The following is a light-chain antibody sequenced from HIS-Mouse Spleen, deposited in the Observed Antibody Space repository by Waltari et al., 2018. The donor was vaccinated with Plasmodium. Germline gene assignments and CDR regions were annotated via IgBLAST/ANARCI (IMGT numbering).Light chain of an antibody. CDR2: AAS. Sequence: AFQMTQSPSSLSASVGDSVTITYRANQGIRNDLGWYQQKPGKAPKLLISAASSLQSGVPSRFSGSGSGTYFTLTISSLQPEDFATYYCLQDYNYPYTFGQGTKLEIK. J-gene: IGKJ2*01. CDR3: LQDYNYPYT. CDR1: QGIRND. V-gene: IGKV1-6*01.